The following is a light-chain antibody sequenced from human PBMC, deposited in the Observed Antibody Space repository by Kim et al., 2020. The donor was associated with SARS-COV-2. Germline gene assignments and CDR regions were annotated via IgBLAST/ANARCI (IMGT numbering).Light chain of an antibody. J-gene: IGLJ2*01. CDR1: SSDVGTYNY. CDR3: SSYAGSNNLL. Sequence: GQSVTISCTGTSSDVGTYNYVSWYQQHPGKAPKLMIYQVSKRPSGVPDRFSGSKSGNTASLTVSGLQAEDEADYYCSSYAGSNNLLFGGGTQLTVL. CDR2: QVS. V-gene: IGLV2-8*01.